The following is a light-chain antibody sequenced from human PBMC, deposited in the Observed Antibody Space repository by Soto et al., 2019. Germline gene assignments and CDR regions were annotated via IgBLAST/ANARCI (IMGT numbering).Light chain of an antibody. CDR1: QSVSSNY. CDR3: QQYGSSLL. Sequence: EIVLTQSPGTLSLSPGERATLSCRASQSVSSNYLAWYQQKPGQAPRLLIYGASNRAADIPDRFSGSGSGTDFTLTITRLEPEDFAVYYCQQYGSSLLFGGGTKVEI. J-gene: IGKJ4*01. CDR2: GAS. V-gene: IGKV3-20*01.